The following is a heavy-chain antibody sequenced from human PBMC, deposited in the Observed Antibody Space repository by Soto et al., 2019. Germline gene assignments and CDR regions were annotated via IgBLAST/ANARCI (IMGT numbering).Heavy chain of an antibody. CDR1: GFTFSDYN. CDR2: ISSSGSTI. Sequence: QVQLVESGGGLVKPGGSLRLSCAASGFTFSDYNMSWIRQAPGKGPEWVSYISSSGSTIYYADSVKGRFTICRDNGKNSLYLQMNSLRAEDTAEYYCARDGPRYSYGAFDYWGQGTLVTVSS. V-gene: IGHV3-11*01. D-gene: IGHD5-18*01. CDR3: ARDGPRYSYGAFDY. J-gene: IGHJ4*02.